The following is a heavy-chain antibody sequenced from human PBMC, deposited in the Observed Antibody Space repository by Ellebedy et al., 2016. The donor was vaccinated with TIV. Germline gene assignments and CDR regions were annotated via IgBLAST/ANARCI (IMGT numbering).Heavy chain of an antibody. Sequence: MPSETLSLTCTVSGGSISGYYWGRIRQPPGKGLEWIGYMYFSGGTNSNPSLKRRVTISVDTSNNLFSLTLDSVTAADTAVYYCARFVAAHGYDYWGQGTLVTVSS. CDR3: ARFVAAHGYDY. CDR2: MYFSGGT. V-gene: IGHV4-59*01. J-gene: IGHJ4*02. CDR1: GGSISGYY. D-gene: IGHD6-25*01.